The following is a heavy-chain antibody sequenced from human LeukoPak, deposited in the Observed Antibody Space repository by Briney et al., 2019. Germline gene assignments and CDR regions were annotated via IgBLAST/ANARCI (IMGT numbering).Heavy chain of an antibody. D-gene: IGHD1-26*01. CDR1: GGSISSSNW. J-gene: IGHJ4*02. Sequence: SGTLSLTCAVSGGSISSSNWWSWIRQPPGKGLEWIGSIYYSGSTYYNPSLKSRVTISVDTSKNQFSLKLSSVTAADTAVYYCARDWEGATYYWGQGTLVTVSS. V-gene: IGHV4-4*02. CDR2: IYYSGST. CDR3: ARDWEGATYY.